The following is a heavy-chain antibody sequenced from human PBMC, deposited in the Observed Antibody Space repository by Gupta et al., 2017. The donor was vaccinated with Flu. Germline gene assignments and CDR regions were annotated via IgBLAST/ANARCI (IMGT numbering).Heavy chain of an antibody. V-gene: IGHV3-48*03. CDR3: ARGHWDS. J-gene: IGHJ4*02. CDR1: GFTFSSYE. CDR2: ISGSAVT. Sequence: EVQPVESGGGLVQPGGSLSSSCPAPGFTFSSYEFSGVRRAPGKGLEWVSYISGSAVTYYTDPVKGRFTISRDNAKNSVYLQMSSLRAEDTAFYYCARGHWDSWGQGTLVTVSS.